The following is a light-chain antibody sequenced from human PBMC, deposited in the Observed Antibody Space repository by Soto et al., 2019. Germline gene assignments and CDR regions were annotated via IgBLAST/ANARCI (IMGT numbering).Light chain of an antibody. CDR3: QQSYSTLFT. Sequence: DIQMTQSPSSLSASVGDRVTITCRASQSISSYLNWYQQKPGKAPKLLIYAASSLQSGVPSRFSGSGSGTDFTLTISSLPTEDFATYYGQQSYSTLFTFGPGTKVDTK. V-gene: IGKV1-39*01. CDR1: QSISSY. CDR2: AAS. J-gene: IGKJ3*01.